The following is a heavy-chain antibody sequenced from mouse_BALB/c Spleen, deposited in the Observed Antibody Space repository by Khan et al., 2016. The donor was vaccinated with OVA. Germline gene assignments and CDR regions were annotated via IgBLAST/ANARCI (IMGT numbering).Heavy chain of an antibody. D-gene: IGHD1-1*01. CDR1: GYTFINYW. CDR3: ARRGLRWDFDD. CDR2: INPSTGYT. Sequence: QVQLKQSGAELAKPGASVKMSCKASGYTFINYWILWVKQRPGQGLEWIGYINPSTGYTEYNQNFKDKATLTADKSSSTAYMQLSSLTSEDSAVYYCARRGLRWDFDDGGQGTTLTVAS. J-gene: IGHJ2*01. V-gene: IGHV1-7*01.